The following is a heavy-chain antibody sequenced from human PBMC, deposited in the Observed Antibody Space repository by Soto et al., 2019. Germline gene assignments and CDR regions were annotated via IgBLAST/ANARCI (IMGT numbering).Heavy chain of an antibody. CDR1: GDSFNDYY. D-gene: IGHD1-26*01. J-gene: IGHJ6*03. CDR2: INPNGGVT. Sequence: QVQLVQSGAEVRKPGASVTVSCRSSGDSFNDYYIHWVRQAPGQGFEWMGWINPNGGVTKYAQKFQGWVSMTRDTSIRTVYMQLSRLRSDDTVVYYCARESVGATATLGYYYFYMDVWGTGTTVTVSS. V-gene: IGHV1-2*04. CDR3: ARESVGATATLGYYYFYMDV.